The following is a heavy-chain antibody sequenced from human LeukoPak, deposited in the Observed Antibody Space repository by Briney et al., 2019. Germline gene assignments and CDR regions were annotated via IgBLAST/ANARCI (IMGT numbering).Heavy chain of an antibody. CDR2: IIPIFGTA. CDR1: GYTFTRYD. CDR3: ARATFHYYMDV. J-gene: IGHJ6*03. V-gene: IGHV1-69*13. D-gene: IGHD2/OR15-2a*01. Sequence: ASVKVSCKASGYTFTRYDINWVRQATGQGLEWMGGIIPIFGTANYAQKFQGRVTITADESTSTAYMELSSLRSEDTAVYYCARATFHYYMDVWGKGTTVTVSS.